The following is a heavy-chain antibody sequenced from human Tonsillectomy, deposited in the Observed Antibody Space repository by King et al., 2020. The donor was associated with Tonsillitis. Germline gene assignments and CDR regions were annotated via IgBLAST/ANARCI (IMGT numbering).Heavy chain of an antibody. J-gene: IGHJ4*02. CDR2: IGPRSTTI. D-gene: IGHD5-12*01. V-gene: IGHV3-48*01. Sequence: VQLVESGGGLVQPGESLRLSCEGSGFTFSTYKFNWVRQAPGKGVEWISYIGPRSTTIQYANSVKGRFTISRDDAKNSVFLQMNSLRAEDTAVYYCARDGWMGGQGTLVTVAS. CDR3: ARDGWM. CDR1: GFTFSTYK.